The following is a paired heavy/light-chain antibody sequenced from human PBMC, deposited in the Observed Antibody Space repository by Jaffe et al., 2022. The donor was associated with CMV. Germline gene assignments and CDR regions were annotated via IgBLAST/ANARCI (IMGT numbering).Light chain of an antibody. V-gene: IGKV2-28*01. CDR3: MQALQTGT. CDR1: QSLLHSNGYNY. Sequence: DIVMTQSPLSLPVTPGEPASISCRSSQSLLHSNGYNYLDWYLQKPGQSPQLLIYLGSNRASGVPDRFSGSGSGTDFTLKISRVEAEDVGVYYCMQALQTGTFGPGTKVDIK. CDR2: LGS. J-gene: IGKJ3*01.
Heavy chain of an antibody. J-gene: IGHJ6*02. CDR3: AGALDYYYGMDV. Sequence: QVQLVESGGGLVKPGGSLRLSCAASGFTFSDYYMSWIRQAPGKGLEWVSYISSSGSTIYYADSVKGRFTISRDNAKNSLYLQMNSLRAEDTAVYYCAGALDYYYGMDVWGQGTTVTVSS. CDR2: ISSSGSTI. CDR1: GFTFSDYY. V-gene: IGHV3-11*01.